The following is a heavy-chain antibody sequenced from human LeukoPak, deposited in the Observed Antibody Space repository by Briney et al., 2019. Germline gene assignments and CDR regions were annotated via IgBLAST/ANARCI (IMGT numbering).Heavy chain of an antibody. CDR1: GYTFTGYY. Sequence: ASVKVSCKASGYTFTGYYMHWVRQAPGQGLEWMGWINPNSGDTKYSQKFQGRVTMTRDTSISTAYMELSRLRSDDTAVYYCASGREYCSGGSCYSSDDAFDIWGQGTMVTVSS. V-gene: IGHV1-2*02. D-gene: IGHD2-15*01. CDR2: INPNSGDT. CDR3: ASGREYCSGGSCYSSDDAFDI. J-gene: IGHJ3*02.